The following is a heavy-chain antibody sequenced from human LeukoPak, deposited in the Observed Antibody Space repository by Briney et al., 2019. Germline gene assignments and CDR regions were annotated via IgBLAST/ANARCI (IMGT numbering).Heavy chain of an antibody. CDR1: GGSFSGYY. CDR2: INHSGST. CDR3: ARRRYEYSGFEY. Sequence: PSETLSLTCAVYGGSFSGYYWSWIRQPPGKGLEWIGEINHSGSTNYNPSLKSRVTISVDTSKNQFYLKLSSVTAADTAVYYSARRRYEYSGFEYWGQGTLVTVSS. D-gene: IGHD5-12*01. J-gene: IGHJ4*02. V-gene: IGHV4-34*01.